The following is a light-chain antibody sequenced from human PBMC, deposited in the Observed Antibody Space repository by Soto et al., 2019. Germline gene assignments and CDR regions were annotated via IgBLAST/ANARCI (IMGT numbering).Light chain of an antibody. Sequence: EIVLTQSPGTLSLSPGERATLSCRASQSVSSSYLAWYQQKPGQAPRPLIYGASSRATGIPDRFSGSGSGTDFTFTISRLEPEDFAVYYCLQYGSTPWTFGQGTKVEIK. J-gene: IGKJ1*01. V-gene: IGKV3-20*01. CDR1: QSVSSSY. CDR2: GAS. CDR3: LQYGSTPWT.